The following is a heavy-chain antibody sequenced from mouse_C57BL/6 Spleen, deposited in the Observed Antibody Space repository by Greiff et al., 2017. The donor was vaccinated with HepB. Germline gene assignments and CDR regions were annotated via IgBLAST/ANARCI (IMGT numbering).Heavy chain of an antibody. CDR1: GYAFSSYW. CDR2: IYPGDGDT. V-gene: IGHV1-80*01. Sequence: VQLQQSGAELVKPGASVKISCKASGYAFSSYWMNWVKQRPGKGLEWIGQIYPGDGDTNYNGKFKGKATLTADKSSSTAYMQLSSLTSEDSAVYFCAREGPLGTVVGDYWGQGTTLTVSS. J-gene: IGHJ2*01. D-gene: IGHD1-1*01. CDR3: AREGPLGTVVGDY.